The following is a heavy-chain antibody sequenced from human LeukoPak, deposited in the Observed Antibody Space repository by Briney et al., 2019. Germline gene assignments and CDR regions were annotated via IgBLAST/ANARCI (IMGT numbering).Heavy chain of an antibody. D-gene: IGHD4-17*01. V-gene: IGHV1-2*02. J-gene: IGHJ5*02. CDR1: GYTFTGYY. Sequence: GASVKVSCKASGYTFTGYYIHWVRQAPGQGLEWMGWIDPNSGDTKYVQKFQGRVTMTRDTSISTAYMDLSSLRSDDTAVYYCARYGDYAGGKDWFDPWGQGTLVTVSS. CDR3: ARYGDYAGGKDWFDP. CDR2: IDPNSGDT.